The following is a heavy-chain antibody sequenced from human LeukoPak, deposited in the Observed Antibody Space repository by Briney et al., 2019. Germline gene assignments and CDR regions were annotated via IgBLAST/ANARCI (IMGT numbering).Heavy chain of an antibody. D-gene: IGHD3-3*01. V-gene: IGHV4-59*08. CDR1: SGSISSYY. CDR2: IHYSGST. Sequence: SETLSLTCTVSSGSISSYYWTWIRQPPGKGLEWIGYIHYSGSTYYNPSLKSRVTISVDTSKNQFSLKLSSVTAADTAVYYCASGYDFWSGYFGYWGQGTLVTVSS. J-gene: IGHJ4*02. CDR3: ASGYDFWSGYFGY.